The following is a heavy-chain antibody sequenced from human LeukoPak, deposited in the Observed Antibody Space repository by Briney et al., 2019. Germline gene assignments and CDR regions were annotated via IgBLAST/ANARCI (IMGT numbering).Heavy chain of an antibody. V-gene: IGHV4-4*07. CDR1: GASISSYY. CDR3: ARDRIWDDAGHDPFDI. D-gene: IGHD1-1*01. J-gene: IGHJ3*02. Sequence: SETLSLTCNVSGASISSYYWSWIRQPAGKGLEWIGRIYTSANTNYSPSFKSRATISIDRSKNQFSLNLPSVTAADTAVYYCARDRIWDDAGHDPFDIWGQGTMVIVSS. CDR2: IYTSANT.